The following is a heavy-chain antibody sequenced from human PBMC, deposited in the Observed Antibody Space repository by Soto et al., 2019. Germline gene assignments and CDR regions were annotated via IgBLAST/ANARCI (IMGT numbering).Heavy chain of an antibody. J-gene: IGHJ4*02. CDR1: GGSISSYY. CDR2: IYDSGST. CDR3: TRGRGDY. Sequence: SETLSLTCTVSGGSISSYYWSWIRQPPGKGLEWIGYIYDSGSTNYNPSLKSRVTISADTSKKQFSLKLNSVTAADTAVYYCTRGRGDYWGQGTLVTVSS. V-gene: IGHV4-59*01.